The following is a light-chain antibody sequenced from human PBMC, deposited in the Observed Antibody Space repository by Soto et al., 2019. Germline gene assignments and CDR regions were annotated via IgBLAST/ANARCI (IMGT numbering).Light chain of an antibody. CDR1: QSVSRY. V-gene: IGKV3-11*01. CDR3: QQRSHWPLT. Sequence: EIVLTQSPATLSLSPGERATLSCRASQSVSRYFAWYQQKPGQPPRLLIYDTSNRATGVPARFSGSGSGTDFTLTISRLEPEDFAVYYCQQRSHWPLTFGQGTKVDIK. CDR2: DTS. J-gene: IGKJ1*01.